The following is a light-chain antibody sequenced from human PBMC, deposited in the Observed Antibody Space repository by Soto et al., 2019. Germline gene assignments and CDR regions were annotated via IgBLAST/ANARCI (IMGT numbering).Light chain of an antibody. J-gene: IGLJ1*01. CDR2: DNN. CDR1: SSNIGNNY. CDR3: GTWDSSLSAYYV. V-gene: IGLV1-51*01. Sequence: QSVLTQPPSVSAAPGQKVTISCSGSSSNIGNNYVSWYQQLPGTAPKLLIYDNNKRPSGIPDRFSGSKSGTSATLGITGLQTGDEADYYCGTWDSSLSAYYVFGNGTKLTV.